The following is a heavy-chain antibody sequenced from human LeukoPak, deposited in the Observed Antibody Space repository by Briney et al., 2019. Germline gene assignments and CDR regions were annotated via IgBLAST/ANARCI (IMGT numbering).Heavy chain of an antibody. V-gene: IGHV3-66*02. Sequence: PGGSLRLSCAASGFTVSSNYMSWVRQAPGKGLEWVSVIYSGGSTYYADFVKGRFTISRDNSKNTLYLQMNSLRAEDTAVYYCARKAIAAAGYYFDYWGQGTLVTVSS. CDR2: IYSGGST. CDR1: GFTVSSNY. J-gene: IGHJ4*02. CDR3: ARKAIAAAGYYFDY. D-gene: IGHD6-13*01.